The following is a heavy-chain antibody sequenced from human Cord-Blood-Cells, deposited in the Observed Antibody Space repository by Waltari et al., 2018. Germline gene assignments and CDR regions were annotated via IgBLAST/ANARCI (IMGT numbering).Heavy chain of an antibody. V-gene: IGHV1-3*01. Sequence: QVQLVQSGAEVKKPGASVKVSCKASGYTFTSYAMHWVRQAPGQRLEWMGWINAVNGNTKYSQKFQGRVTITRDTSASTAYMELSSLRSEDTAVYYCARVVGAQPHDAFDIWGQGTMVTVSS. CDR3: ARVVGAQPHDAFDI. CDR2: INAVNGNT. J-gene: IGHJ3*02. D-gene: IGHD1-26*01. CDR1: GYTFTSYA.